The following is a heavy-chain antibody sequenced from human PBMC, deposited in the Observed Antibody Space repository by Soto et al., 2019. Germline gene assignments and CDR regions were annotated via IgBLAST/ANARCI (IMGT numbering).Heavy chain of an antibody. CDR3: IKASTVTGVGGYR. CDR1: GFAFSSYW. D-gene: IGHD6-19*01. Sequence: EVQLVESGGGLVQPGGSLRLSCAASGFAFSSYWMQWVRQAPGKGPVWVSRISSDGRNTTYADFVKGRFTISRDNAENNLHLEMTSLTDADTAVYYCIKASTVTGVGGYRWGQGTLVTVSS. V-gene: IGHV3-74*01. J-gene: IGHJ5*02. CDR2: ISSDGRNT.